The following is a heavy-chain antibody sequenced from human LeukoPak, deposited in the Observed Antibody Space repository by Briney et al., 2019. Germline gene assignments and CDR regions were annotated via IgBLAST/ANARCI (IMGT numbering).Heavy chain of an antibody. CDR2: ISVYNGNT. V-gene: IGHV1-18*04. CDR1: GYTFTIYG. CDR3: ARDEVGGRVATIIVQDWFDP. Sequence: AAVTVSFKASGYTFTIYGISWVRQAPGQGLGWMGWISVYNGNTKYAQKLQGRVTMTTDTSTSTAYMELRSLRSDDTAVYYCARDEVGGRVATIIVQDWFDPWGQGTLVTVSS. D-gene: IGHD5-12*01. J-gene: IGHJ5*02.